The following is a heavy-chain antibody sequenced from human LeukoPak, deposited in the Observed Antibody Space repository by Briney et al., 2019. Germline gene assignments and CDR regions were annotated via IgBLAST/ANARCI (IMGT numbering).Heavy chain of an antibody. D-gene: IGHD3-22*01. J-gene: IGHJ4*02. Sequence: GGSLRLSCAASGFTFSRPAMTWVRQGPGTGLEFVASIIYSGGATYYADSVKGRFTISRDNSKNTLYLQMNSLRAEDTALYYCAKDGLYYDGSEHVYYFDSWGQGTLVTVSS. CDR1: GFTFSRPA. CDR2: IIYSGGAT. V-gene: IGHV3-23*01. CDR3: AKDGLYYDGSEHVYYFDS.